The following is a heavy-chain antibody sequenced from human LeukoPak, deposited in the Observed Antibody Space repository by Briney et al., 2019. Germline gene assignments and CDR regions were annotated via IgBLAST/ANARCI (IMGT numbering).Heavy chain of an antibody. Sequence: ASVKVSCKASGYTLTSYGISWVRQAPGQGLEWMGWISAYNGNTNYAQKLQGRVTMTTDTSTSTAYMELRSLRSDDTAVYYCARVGGSSGYSFYFYYYYMDVWGKGTTVTVSS. J-gene: IGHJ6*03. CDR2: ISAYNGNT. D-gene: IGHD3-22*01. V-gene: IGHV1-18*01. CDR3: ARVGGSSGYSFYFYYYYMDV. CDR1: GYTLTSYG.